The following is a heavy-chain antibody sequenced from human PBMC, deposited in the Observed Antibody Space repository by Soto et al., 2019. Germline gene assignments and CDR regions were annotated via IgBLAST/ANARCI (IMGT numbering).Heavy chain of an antibody. CDR3: ARLCSGGSCYGPYTYFDY. CDR1: GGSISSYY. J-gene: IGHJ4*02. CDR2: IYYSGST. Sequence: TLSLTCTVSGGSISSYYWSWIRQPPGKGLEWIGYIYYSGSTNYNPSLKSRVTISVDTSKNQFSLKLSSVTAADTAVYYCARLCSGGSCYGPYTYFDYWGQGTLVTVSS. D-gene: IGHD2-15*01. V-gene: IGHV4-59*01.